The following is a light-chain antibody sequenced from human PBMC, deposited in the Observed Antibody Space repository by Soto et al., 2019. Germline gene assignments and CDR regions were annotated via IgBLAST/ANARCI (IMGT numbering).Light chain of an antibody. V-gene: IGLV2-14*01. CDR3: SSYTSSSTVV. CDR2: DVS. J-gene: IGLJ2*01. CDR1: SSDVGCYNY. Sequence: QSALTQPASVSGSPGQSITISCTGTSSDVGCYNYVSWYQQHPGKAPKLMIYDVSNRPSGVSSRFSGSKSGNTASLTISGLQAEGEADYYCSSYTSSSTVVFGGGTKLTVL.